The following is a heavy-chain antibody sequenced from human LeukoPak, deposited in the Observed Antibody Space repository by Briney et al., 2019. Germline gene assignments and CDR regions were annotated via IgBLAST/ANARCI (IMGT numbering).Heavy chain of an antibody. V-gene: IGHV3-74*01. CDR3: VSFYETY. CDR1: GNYW. J-gene: IGHJ4*02. D-gene: IGHD2/OR15-2a*01. CDR2: INSDGSWT. Sequence: SGGSLRLSCVASGNYWMHWVRQAPGKGLVWVSHINSDGSWTSYADSVKGRLTISKDNAKNTVYLQMNSLRAEDTAVYYCVSFYETYWGRGTLVTVSS.